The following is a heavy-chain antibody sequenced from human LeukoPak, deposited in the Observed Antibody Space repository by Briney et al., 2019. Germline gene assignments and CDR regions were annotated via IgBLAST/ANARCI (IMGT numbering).Heavy chain of an antibody. V-gene: IGHV4-59*01. CDR1: GGSISSYY. D-gene: IGHD3-22*01. J-gene: IGHJ4*02. Sequence: PSETLSLTCTVSGGSISSYYWSWIRQPPGKGLEWIGYIYYSGSTNYNPSLKGRVTISVDTSKNQFSLKLSSVTAADTAVYYCARDGRYYDSSGYYPLFDYWGQGTLVTVSS. CDR2: IYYSGST. CDR3: ARDGRYYDSSGYYPLFDY.